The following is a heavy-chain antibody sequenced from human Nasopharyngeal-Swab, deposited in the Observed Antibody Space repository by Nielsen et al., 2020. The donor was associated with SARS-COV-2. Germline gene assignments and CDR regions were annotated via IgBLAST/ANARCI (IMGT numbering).Heavy chain of an antibody. CDR3: ASGGNYYDSSGLFDY. D-gene: IGHD3-22*01. V-gene: IGHV1-69*13. Sequence: SVKVSCKASGGTFSSYAISWVRQAPGQGLEWMGGIIPIFGTANYAQKFQGRVTITADESTSTAYMELSSLRSEDTAVYYCASGGNYYDSSGLFDYWGQGTLVTVSS. CDR1: GGTFSSYA. CDR2: IIPIFGTA. J-gene: IGHJ4*02.